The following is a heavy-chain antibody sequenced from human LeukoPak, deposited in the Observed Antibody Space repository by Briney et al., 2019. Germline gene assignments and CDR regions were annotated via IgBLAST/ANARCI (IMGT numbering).Heavy chain of an antibody. J-gene: IGHJ4*02. D-gene: IGHD5-24*01. CDR1: GFTFSTYG. V-gene: IGHV3-23*01. Sequence: GGSLRLSCAASGFTFSTYGMTWVRRAPGRGLEWVSHISASGGSAYYADSVKGRFTISKDNSKNTLYLQMSSLRVDDTAVYYCARDHGRTPYDYWGQGTLVTVSS. CDR3: ARDHGRTPYDY. CDR2: ISASGGSA.